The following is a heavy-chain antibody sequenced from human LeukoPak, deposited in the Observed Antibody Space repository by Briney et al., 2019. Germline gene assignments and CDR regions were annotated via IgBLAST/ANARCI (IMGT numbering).Heavy chain of an antibody. V-gene: IGHV4-61*02. CDR1: GASISSGSYY. CDR2: IYTSGST. D-gene: IGHD2-21*01. J-gene: IGHJ3*02. Sequence: SQTLSLTCTVSGASISSGSYYWSWIRQPAGKGLEWIVRIYTSGSTNNNPSLKSRVTISVDTSKNQFSLKLSSVTAEDTAVYYCASEDYSDAFDIWGQGTMVTVSS. CDR3: ASEDYSDAFDI.